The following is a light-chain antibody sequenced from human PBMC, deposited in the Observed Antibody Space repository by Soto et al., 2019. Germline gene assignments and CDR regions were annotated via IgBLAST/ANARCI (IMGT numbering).Light chain of an antibody. CDR2: AAS. V-gene: IGKV1-9*01. J-gene: IGKJ5*01. CDR1: QDISNY. CDR3: QKLNTYPLT. Sequence: DIQTTETPSSLSASVGDRVTITCRASQDISNYLALYQQKPGKVPHLLISAASTLQSGVPPRFCCSGSASEFTLTISSLQHEDFARYYSQKLNTYPLTFGQGTRLEI.